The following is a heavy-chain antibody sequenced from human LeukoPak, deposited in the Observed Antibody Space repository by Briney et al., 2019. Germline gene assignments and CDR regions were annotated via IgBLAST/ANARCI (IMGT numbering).Heavy chain of an antibody. CDR1: GYTFTSYD. J-gene: IGHJ6*02. CDR2: MNPNSGNT. CDR3: ARLTKRKVRGVIYYYYGMDV. D-gene: IGHD3-10*01. Sequence: GASVKVSCKASGYTFTSYDINWVRQATGQGLEWMGWMNPNSGNTGYAQKFQGRVTMTRNTPISTAYMELSSLRSEDTAVYYCARLTKRKVRGVIYYYYGMDVWGQGTTVTVSS. V-gene: IGHV1-8*01.